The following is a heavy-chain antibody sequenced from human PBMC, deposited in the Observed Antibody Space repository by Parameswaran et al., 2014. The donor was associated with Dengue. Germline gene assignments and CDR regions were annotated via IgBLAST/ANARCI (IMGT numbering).Heavy chain of an antibody. J-gene: IGHJ3*02. D-gene: IGHD3-22*01. V-gene: IGHV5-51*01. Sequence: VRQMPGKGLEWMGIIYPGDSDTRYSPSFQGQVTISVDKTISTASLQWSSLKASDTAMYYCASTYFYDSRWGPDAFNIWGQGTMVTVSS. CDR3: ASTYFYDSRWGPDAFNI. CDR2: IYPGDSDT.